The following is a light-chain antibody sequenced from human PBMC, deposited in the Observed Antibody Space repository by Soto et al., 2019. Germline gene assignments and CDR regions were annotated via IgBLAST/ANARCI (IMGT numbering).Light chain of an antibody. CDR2: AAS. CDR3: QQYNNYAWT. CDR1: QSISNH. Sequence: DIQMTQSPSSLSASVEDRVIITCRASQSISNHLNWYQQKPGKAPKLLIFAASSLQSGVPSRFSGSGSGTEFTLTISSLQPDDFATYYCQQYNNYAWTFGQGTKVDI. J-gene: IGKJ1*01. V-gene: IGKV1-17*01.